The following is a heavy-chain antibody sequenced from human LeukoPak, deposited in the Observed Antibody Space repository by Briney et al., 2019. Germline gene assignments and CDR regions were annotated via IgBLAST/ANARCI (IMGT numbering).Heavy chain of an antibody. J-gene: IGHJ4*02. CDR3: ARDQASEYYDSSGPDY. CDR1: GGTFSSYA. V-gene: IGHV1-69*06. Sequence: SVKVSCKASGGTFSSYAISWVRQAPGQGLEWMGGIIPIFGTANYAQKFQGRVTITADKSTSTAYMELSSLRSDDTAVYYCARDQASEYYDSSGPDYWGQGTLVTVSS. CDR2: IIPIFGTA. D-gene: IGHD3-22*01.